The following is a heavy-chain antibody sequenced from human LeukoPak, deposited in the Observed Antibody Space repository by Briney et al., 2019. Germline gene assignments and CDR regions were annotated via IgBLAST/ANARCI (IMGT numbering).Heavy chain of an antibody. CDR1: GFTFSSYS. CDR2: ISSSSSYI. V-gene: IGHV3-21*01. CDR3: ARDRRGYSGYDPMYYFDY. J-gene: IGHJ4*02. Sequence: PGGSLRLSCAASGFTFSSYSMNWVRQAPGKGLEWVPSISSSSSYIYYADSVKGRFTISRDNAKNSLYLQMNSLRAEDTAVYYCARDRRGYSGYDPMYYFDYWGQGTLVTVSS. D-gene: IGHD5-12*01.